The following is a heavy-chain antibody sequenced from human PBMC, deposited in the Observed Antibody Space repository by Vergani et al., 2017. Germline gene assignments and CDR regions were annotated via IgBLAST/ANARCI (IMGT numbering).Heavy chain of an antibody. CDR1: GGSFSGYY. CDR2: INHSGST. Sequence: QVQLQQWGAGLLKPSETLSLTCAVSGGSFSGYYWSWIRQPPGKGLEWIGEINHSGSTNYNPSLKSRVTISVDTSKNQFSLKLSSVTAADTAVYYCARVIGGWYYGSGSPRFDPWGQGTLVTVSS. D-gene: IGHD3-10*01. V-gene: IGHV4-34*01. J-gene: IGHJ5*02. CDR3: ARVIGGWYYGSGSPRFDP.